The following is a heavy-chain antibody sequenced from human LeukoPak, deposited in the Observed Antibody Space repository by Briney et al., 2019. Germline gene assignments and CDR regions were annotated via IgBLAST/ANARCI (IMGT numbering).Heavy chain of an antibody. V-gene: IGHV4-59*01. CDR1: GGSISGYY. D-gene: IGHD6-13*01. Sequence: PSETLSLTCSVSGGSISGYYWSWIRQPPGKGLEWIGYIYYSGSTNYNPSLKSRVTISVDTSKNQFSLKLSSVTAADTAVYYCARVQRRIAWYWFDPWGQGTLVTVSS. J-gene: IGHJ5*02. CDR2: IYYSGST. CDR3: ARVQRRIAWYWFDP.